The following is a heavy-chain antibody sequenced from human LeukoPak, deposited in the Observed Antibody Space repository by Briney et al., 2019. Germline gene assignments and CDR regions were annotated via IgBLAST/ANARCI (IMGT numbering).Heavy chain of an antibody. CDR2: ISSSSSYI. Sequence: GGSLRLSCAASGFTFSSYSMNWVRQAPGKGLEWVSSISSSSSYIYYADSVKGRSTISRDNAKNSLYLQMNSLRAEDTAVYYCARDPWPSRLREEVYWGQGTLVTVSS. CDR1: GFTFSSYS. D-gene: IGHD1-26*01. J-gene: IGHJ4*02. V-gene: IGHV3-21*04. CDR3: ARDPWPSRLREEVY.